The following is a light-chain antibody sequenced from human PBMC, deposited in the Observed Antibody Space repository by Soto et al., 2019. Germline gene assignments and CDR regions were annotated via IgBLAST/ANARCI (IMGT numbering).Light chain of an antibody. CDR1: QSISIW. J-gene: IGKJ1*01. CDR3: QQHNSYWT. CDR2: KAS. Sequence: DIQLTQSPSFLSASVGDRVTITCRASQSISIWLAWYQQKPGKAPKILIYKASSLESGVPSRFSGSGSGTEFTLTISSLQPDDFATYYCQQHNSYWTFGQGTKVDIK. V-gene: IGKV1-5*03.